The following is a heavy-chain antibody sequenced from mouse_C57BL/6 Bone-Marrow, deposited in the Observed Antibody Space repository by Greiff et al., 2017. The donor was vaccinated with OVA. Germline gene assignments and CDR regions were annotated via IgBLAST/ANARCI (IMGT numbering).Heavy chain of an antibody. CDR1: GYTFTDYY. J-gene: IGHJ3*01. Sequence: QVQLQQSGAELVRPGASVKLSCKASGYTFTDYYINWVKQRPGQGLEWIARIYPGSGNTYYNEKFKGKATLTAEKSSSTAYMQLSSLTSEDSAVYFCARAPQFAYWGQGTLVTVSA. CDR2: IYPGSGNT. CDR3: ARAPQFAY. V-gene: IGHV1-76*01.